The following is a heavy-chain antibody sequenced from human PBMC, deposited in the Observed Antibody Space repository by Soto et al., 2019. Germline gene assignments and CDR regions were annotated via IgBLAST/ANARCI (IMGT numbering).Heavy chain of an antibody. CDR3: ARVYSSGWYLGYYFDY. Sequence: EVQLLESGGNSVQPGGSLRLSCAASGFTFRNYAMTWVRQAPGRGLEWVSLISGSADSTFYADSLKGRFTISRDNSKSTLYLQVNSLRAEDSAIYSCARVYSSGWYLGYYFDYWGQGTLVTVSS. V-gene: IGHV3-23*01. D-gene: IGHD6-19*01. CDR1: GFTFRNYA. J-gene: IGHJ4*02. CDR2: ISGSADST.